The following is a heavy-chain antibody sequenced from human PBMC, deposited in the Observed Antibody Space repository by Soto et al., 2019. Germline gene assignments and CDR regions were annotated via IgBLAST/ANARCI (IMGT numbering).Heavy chain of an antibody. CDR1: GYSISSSNW. J-gene: IGHJ4*02. Sequence: QVQLQESGPGLVKPSDTLSLTCAVSGYSISSSNWWGWIRQPPGKGLEWIGYIYYSGTTYYNPSLKXRLTVSXXTSENQFSLKLTSVTAVDTAVYYCARREIQGPIDYWGQGTLVTVSS. CDR3: ARREIQGPIDY. CDR2: IYYSGTT. D-gene: IGHD1-26*01. V-gene: IGHV4-28*01.